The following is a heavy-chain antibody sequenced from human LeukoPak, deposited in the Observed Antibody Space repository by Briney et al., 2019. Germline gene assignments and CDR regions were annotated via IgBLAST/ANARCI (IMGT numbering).Heavy chain of an antibody. CDR1: GGTFSSYA. CDR3: TRDMDLSSSTMGY. J-gene: IGHJ4*02. CDR2: IIPIFGTP. D-gene: IGHD2-2*01. V-gene: IGHV1-69*05. Sequence: ASVKVSCXASGGTFSSYAISWVRLAPGQGLEWMGRIIPIFGTPNHAQKCQGRVPITTDESTSTAYMELSSLRSEDTAVYYCTRDMDLSSSTMGYWGQGTLVTVSS.